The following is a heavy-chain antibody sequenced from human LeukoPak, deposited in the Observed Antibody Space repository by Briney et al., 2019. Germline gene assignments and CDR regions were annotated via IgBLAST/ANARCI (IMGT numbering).Heavy chain of an antibody. J-gene: IGHJ4*02. V-gene: IGHV4-59*01. CDR2: IHYSGTT. CDR1: GGSISGYY. Sequence: SKTLSLTCTVSGGSISGYYWGWIRQPPGKGLEWVGYIHYSGTTNYIPSLKSRVTISVVTSKNQFSVKLRSVTAADTAVYYCVKVGTGTVDYWGQGALVTVSS. CDR3: VKVGTGTVDY. D-gene: IGHD1-1*01.